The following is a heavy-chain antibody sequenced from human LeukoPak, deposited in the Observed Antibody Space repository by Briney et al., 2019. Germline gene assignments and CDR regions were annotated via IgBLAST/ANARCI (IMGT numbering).Heavy chain of an antibody. D-gene: IGHD5-24*01. CDR1: GFTLSIYW. Sequence: GGSLRLSCEASGFTLSIYWMSWVRQGPGKGLEWVANMNQDGSEKYYVDSVKGRFTISRDNAKKSLYLQMNSLRVEDTAVYYCARGFDGYYGFDIWGQGTMVTVSS. V-gene: IGHV3-7*05. CDR2: MNQDGSEK. J-gene: IGHJ3*02. CDR3: ARGFDGYYGFDI.